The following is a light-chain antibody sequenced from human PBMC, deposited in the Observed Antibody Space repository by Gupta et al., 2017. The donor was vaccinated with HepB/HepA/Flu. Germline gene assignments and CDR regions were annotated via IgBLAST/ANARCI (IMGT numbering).Light chain of an antibody. CDR3: QQNKNWPPCT. V-gene: IGKV3-15*01. CDR1: QSVSSN. CDR2: GAA. Sequence: EIVMTQSPATLSVSPGERATLSCRASQSVSSNLAWYQQKPGQAPRLLIYGAATRDTCISARFGGSGDGKKVTITISSRQEEDFAGYYCQQNKNWPPCTFGQGTKVDIK. J-gene: IGKJ2*02.